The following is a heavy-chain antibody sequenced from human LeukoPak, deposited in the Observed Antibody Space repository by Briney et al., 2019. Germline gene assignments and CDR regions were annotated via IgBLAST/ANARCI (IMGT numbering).Heavy chain of an antibody. D-gene: IGHD6-13*01. CDR3: AKGSLGSWYYFDY. Sequence: PGGSLRLSCAASGFTFTNYTMSWVRQAPGKGLEWVSGISGNGISTYYADSVKGRFTIFRDNSKNTLYLQMNSLRAEDTAVYYCAKGSLGSWYYFDYWGQGTLVTVYS. J-gene: IGHJ4*02. CDR2: ISGNGIST. V-gene: IGHV3-23*01. CDR1: GFTFTNYT.